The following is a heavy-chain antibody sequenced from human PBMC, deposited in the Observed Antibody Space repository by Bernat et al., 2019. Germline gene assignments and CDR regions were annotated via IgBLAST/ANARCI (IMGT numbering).Heavy chain of an antibody. D-gene: IGHD6-13*01. Sequence: EVQLVESGGGLVQPGRSLRLSCTASGFTFGDYAMSWFRQAPGKGLEWVGFIRSKAYGGTTEYAASVKGRFTISRDDSKSIAYLQMNSLKTEDTAVYYCTRPIRTHSSSWGGVVDVWGQGTTVTVSS. J-gene: IGHJ6*02. V-gene: IGHV3-49*03. CDR3: TRPIRTHSSSWGGVVDV. CDR1: GFTFGDYA. CDR2: IRSKAYGGTT.